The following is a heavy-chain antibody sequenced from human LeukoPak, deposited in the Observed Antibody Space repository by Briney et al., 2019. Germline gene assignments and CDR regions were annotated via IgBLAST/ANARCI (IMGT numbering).Heavy chain of an antibody. CDR2: IYHSGST. D-gene: IGHD3-22*01. J-gene: IGHJ4*02. Sequence: SQTLSLTCAVSVVSITSRGYSWSWIRQPPGKDLEWIGYIYHSGSTFYNPSLKSRVTLSVDRSKNLFSMKLTSVAAADTAVYYCARADGSGYYYFDYWGQGTLVTVSS. CDR1: VVSITSRGYS. CDR3: ARADGSGYYYFDY. V-gene: IGHV4-30-2*01.